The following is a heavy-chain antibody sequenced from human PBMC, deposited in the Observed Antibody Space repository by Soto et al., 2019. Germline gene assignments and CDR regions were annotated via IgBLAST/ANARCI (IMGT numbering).Heavy chain of an antibody. D-gene: IGHD5-18*01. J-gene: IGHJ3*01. Sequence: PGESLKISCKGSGYSFTSYWIGWVRQMPGKGLEWMGIIYPGDSDTRYSPSFQGQVTISADKSISTAYLQWSSLKASDTAMYYCARADTAMVWHGEYSNEICIDFRREGSTITV. CDR3: ARADTAMVWHGEYSNEICIDF. CDR2: IYPGDSDT. V-gene: IGHV5-51*01. CDR1: GYSFTSYW.